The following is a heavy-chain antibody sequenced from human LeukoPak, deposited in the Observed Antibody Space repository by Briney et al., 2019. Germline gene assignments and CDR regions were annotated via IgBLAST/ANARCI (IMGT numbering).Heavy chain of an antibody. V-gene: IGHV1-2*02. CDR3: ARARSYCGGDCYTIFDY. CDR2: INPNSGGT. J-gene: IGHJ4*02. CDR1: GYTFTGYY. Sequence: GASVKVSCKASGYTFTGYYMHWVRQAPGQELEWMGWINPNSGGTNYAQKFQGRVTMTRDTSISTAYMELSRLRSDDTAVYYCARARSYCGGDCYTIFDYWGQGTLVTVSS. D-gene: IGHD2-21*02.